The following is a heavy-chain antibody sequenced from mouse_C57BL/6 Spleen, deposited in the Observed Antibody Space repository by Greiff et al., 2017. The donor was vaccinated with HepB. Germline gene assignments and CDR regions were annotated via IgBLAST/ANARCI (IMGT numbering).Heavy chain of an antibody. CDR2: IDPSDSYT. V-gene: IGHV1-69*01. D-gene: IGHD1-1*01. J-gene: IGHJ3*01. Sequence: VQLQQPGAELVMPGASVKLSCKASGYTFTSYWMHWVKQRPGQGLEWIGEIDPSDSYTNYNQKFKGKSTLTVDKSSSTAYMQLSSLTSEDSAVYYCARGTTVVEIPFAYWGQGTLVTVSA. CDR1: GYTFTSYW. CDR3: ARGTTVVEIPFAY.